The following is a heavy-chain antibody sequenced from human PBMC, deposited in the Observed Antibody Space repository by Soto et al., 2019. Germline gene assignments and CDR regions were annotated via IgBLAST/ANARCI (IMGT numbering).Heavy chain of an antibody. Sequence: SETLSLTCTVSGGSISSGGYYWSWIRQHPGKGLEWIGYIYYSGSTYYNPSLKSRVTISVYTSKNQFSLKLSSVTAADTAVYYCARDLEYCSGGSCYRNFDYWGQGTLVTVSS. CDR1: GGSISSGGYY. CDR3: ARDLEYCSGGSCYRNFDY. V-gene: IGHV4-31*03. CDR2: IYYSGST. D-gene: IGHD2-15*01. J-gene: IGHJ4*02.